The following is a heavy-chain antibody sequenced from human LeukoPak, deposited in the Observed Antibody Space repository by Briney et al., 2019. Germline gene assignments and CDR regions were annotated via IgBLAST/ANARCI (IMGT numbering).Heavy chain of an antibody. CDR2: INHSGST. Sequence: SESLSLTCAVYGGSFSGYYWSWIRQPPGKGLEWIGEINHSGSTNYNPSLKSRVTISVDTSKNQFSLKVSSVTAADTAVYYCARGSGQQLVVANWFDPWGQGTLVTVSS. V-gene: IGHV4-34*01. J-gene: IGHJ5*02. CDR3: ARGSGQQLVVANWFDP. D-gene: IGHD6-13*01. CDR1: GGSFSGYY.